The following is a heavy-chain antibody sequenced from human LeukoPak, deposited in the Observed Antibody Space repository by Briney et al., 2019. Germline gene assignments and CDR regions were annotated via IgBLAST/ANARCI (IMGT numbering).Heavy chain of an antibody. Sequence: GGSLRPSCAPSAFTFSSYSMNWVRQAAGKGLEWVSYISSSSSTIYYADSVKGRFTISRDNAKNSLYLQMHSLRAEDTAVYYCARGIYCSSTSCYRGDFDYWGQGTLVTVSS. D-gene: IGHD2-2*02. CDR1: AFTFSSYS. V-gene: IGHV3-48*01. CDR2: ISSSSSTI. CDR3: ARGIYCSSTSCYRGDFDY. J-gene: IGHJ4*02.